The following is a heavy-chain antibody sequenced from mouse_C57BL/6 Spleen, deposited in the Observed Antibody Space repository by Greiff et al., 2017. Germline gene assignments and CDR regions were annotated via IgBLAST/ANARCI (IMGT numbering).Heavy chain of an antibody. Sequence: VQLQQSGAELVRPGASVKLSCTASGFNIKDDYMHWVKQRPEQGLEWIGWIDPENGDTEYASKFQGKATITADTSSNTAYLQRSSLTSEDTAVYYCTTWGGNPYYYAMDYWGQGTSVTVSS. J-gene: IGHJ4*01. CDR2: IDPENGDT. CDR3: TTWGGNPYYYAMDY. CDR1: GFNIKDDY. D-gene: IGHD2-1*01. V-gene: IGHV14-4*01.